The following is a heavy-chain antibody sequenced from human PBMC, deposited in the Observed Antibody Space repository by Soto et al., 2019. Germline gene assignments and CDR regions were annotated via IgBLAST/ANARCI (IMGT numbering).Heavy chain of an antibody. Sequence: PGGSLRLSCAASGFTFSSYAMSWVRQAPGKGLEWVSAISGSGGSTYYADSVKGRFTISRDNSKNTLYLQMNSLRAEDTAVYYCAKDRVLWFGEPQNYYFDYWGQGTLVTVSS. D-gene: IGHD3-10*01. CDR1: GFTFSSYA. J-gene: IGHJ4*02. CDR2: ISGSGGST. V-gene: IGHV3-23*01. CDR3: AKDRVLWFGEPQNYYFDY.